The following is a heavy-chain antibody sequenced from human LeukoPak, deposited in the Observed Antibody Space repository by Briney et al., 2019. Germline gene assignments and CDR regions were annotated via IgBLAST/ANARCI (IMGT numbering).Heavy chain of an antibody. CDR3: TTEGVGATSWSSRSSFDY. Sequence: KSGGSLRLSCAASGFTFSNAWMSWVRQAPGKGLEWVGRIKSKTDGGTTDYAAPVKGRFTISRDDSKNTLYLQMNSLKTEDTAVYYCTTEGVGATSWSSRSSFDYWGQGTLVTVSS. V-gene: IGHV3-15*01. D-gene: IGHD1-26*01. CDR1: GFTFSNAW. J-gene: IGHJ4*02. CDR2: IKSKTDGGTT.